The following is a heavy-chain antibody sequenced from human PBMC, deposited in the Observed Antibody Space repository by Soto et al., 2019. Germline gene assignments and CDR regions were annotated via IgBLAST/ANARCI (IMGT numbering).Heavy chain of an antibody. J-gene: IGHJ4*02. CDR2: VSPGGST. CDR1: GGSFSGHY. V-gene: IGHV4-34*01. CDR3: ARGRGGLHRTAELHS. D-gene: IGHD7-27*01. Sequence: QVQLQQWGAGLLKPSETLSLTCAVYGGSFSGHYWTRIRQPPGKGLERIGEVSPGGSTNYNSALKSRGTVSGDTSKNQFSLKLTSVTAADTGVYYCARGRGGLHRTAELHSWGQGTLVTVSS.